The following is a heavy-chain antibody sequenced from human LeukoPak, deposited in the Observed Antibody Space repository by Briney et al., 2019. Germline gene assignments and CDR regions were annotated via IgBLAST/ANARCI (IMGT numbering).Heavy chain of an antibody. V-gene: IGHV3-53*01. Sequence: GSLRLSCAASGFTVSSNYMSWVRQAPGKGLEWVSVLYSDGTIYYADSVEGRFTISRDNSKNTLYLQMNSLRVDDTAVYYCASLGTAAAVDYWGQGTLVTVSS. CDR3: ASLGTAAAVDY. D-gene: IGHD6-13*01. J-gene: IGHJ4*02. CDR1: GFTVSSNY. CDR2: LYSDGTI.